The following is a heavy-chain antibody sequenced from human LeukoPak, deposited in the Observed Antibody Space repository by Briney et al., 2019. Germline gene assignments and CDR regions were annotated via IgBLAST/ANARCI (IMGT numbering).Heavy chain of an antibody. Sequence: GESLKISCKGSGYSFTSYWIGWVRQMPGKGLEWMGTIYPGDSDTRYSPSFQGQVTISADKSISTAYLQWSSLKASDTAMYYCARLPRYSSSQVYYYGMDVWGKGTTVTVSS. V-gene: IGHV5-51*01. CDR1: GYSFTSYW. CDR3: ARLPRYSSSQVYYYGMDV. D-gene: IGHD6-13*01. J-gene: IGHJ6*04. CDR2: IYPGDSDT.